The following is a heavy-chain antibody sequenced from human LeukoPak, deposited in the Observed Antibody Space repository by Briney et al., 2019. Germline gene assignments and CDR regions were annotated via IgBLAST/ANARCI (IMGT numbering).Heavy chain of an antibody. CDR2: TYYRSTWYN. CDR1: GDSFSSNSVT. CDR3: ARFCGSTSWHSGYYYGIDV. D-gene: IGHD2-2*01. Sequence: SQTLSLTCAISGDSFSSNSVTWNWIRQSPSRGLEWLGRTYYRSTWYNDYAVSVRGRITVNPDTSKNQFSLDLSSVTAADTAVYYCARFCGSTSWHSGYYYGIDVWGQGTTVTVSS. V-gene: IGHV6-1*01. J-gene: IGHJ6*02.